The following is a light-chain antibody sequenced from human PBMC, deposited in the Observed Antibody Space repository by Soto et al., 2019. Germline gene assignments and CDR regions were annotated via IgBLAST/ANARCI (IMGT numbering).Light chain of an antibody. CDR2: DAS. CDR1: QNVSTY. V-gene: IGKV3-11*01. CDR3: QQRTNWLT. J-gene: IGKJ3*01. Sequence: EIMLTQSPATLSLCPGERVTLSCRASQNVSTYLAWYQQKPGQAPRLLIYDASDRATGIPARFSGSGSGTDFTLTISSLEPEDFAVYYCQQRTNWLTFGPGTKVDIK.